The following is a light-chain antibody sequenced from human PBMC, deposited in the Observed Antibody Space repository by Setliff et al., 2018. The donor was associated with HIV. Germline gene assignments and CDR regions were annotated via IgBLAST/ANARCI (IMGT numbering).Light chain of an antibody. CDR2: HTS. CDR1: TGAVTSGYY. J-gene: IGLJ3*02. CDR3: LLYNDATRLWV. Sequence: QAVVTQEPSLTVSPGGTVTLTCASNTGAVTSGYYSNWFQQKPGQAPRSLIYHTSKKQSWTPARFSGSLLGGKAALTLSGVQPEDEAEYYCLLYNDATRLWVFGGGTKVTVL. V-gene: IGLV7-43*01.